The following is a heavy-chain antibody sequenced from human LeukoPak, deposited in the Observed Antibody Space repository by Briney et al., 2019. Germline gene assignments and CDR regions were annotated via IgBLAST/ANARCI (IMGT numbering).Heavy chain of an antibody. CDR3: ARDRGYDMYYFDY. Sequence: ASVKVSCKASGYTFINYALHWVRQAPGQRLEWMGWINADNGNTKYSQKFQGRVTITRDTSATTAYMELSSLRSEDTAVYYCARDRGYDMYYFDYWGQGTLVTVSS. V-gene: IGHV1-3*01. CDR2: INADNGNT. J-gene: IGHJ4*02. CDR1: GYTFINYA. D-gene: IGHD5-12*01.